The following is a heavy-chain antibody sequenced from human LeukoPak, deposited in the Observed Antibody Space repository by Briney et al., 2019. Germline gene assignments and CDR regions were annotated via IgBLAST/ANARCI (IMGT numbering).Heavy chain of an antibody. CDR2: IYYSGST. CDR3: ARDGSYYYGSGSHNWFDP. Sequence: SETLSLTCTVSGGSISSSSYYWGWIRQPPGKGLEWIGSIYYSGSTYYNPSLKSRVTISVDTSKNQFSLKLSSVTAADTAVYYCARDGSYYYGSGSHNWFDPWGQGTLATVSS. J-gene: IGHJ5*02. D-gene: IGHD3-10*01. V-gene: IGHV4-39*07. CDR1: GGSISSSSYY.